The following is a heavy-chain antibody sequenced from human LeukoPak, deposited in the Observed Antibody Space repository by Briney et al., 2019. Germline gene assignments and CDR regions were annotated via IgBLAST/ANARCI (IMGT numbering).Heavy chain of an antibody. CDR3: AILSYRSFDI. D-gene: IGHD3-16*02. V-gene: IGHV4-4*09. CDR2: IYTSGST. J-gene: IGHJ3*02. Sequence: SQTLSLTCTNSRVSIRSYYWTWIRQPPGPELEYIRYIYTSGSTNYNPSLNSPITISVDPSTNHFSLKLSSVTASDTAAYYFAILSYRSFDIWGEGTMVSVSS. CDR1: RVSIRSYY.